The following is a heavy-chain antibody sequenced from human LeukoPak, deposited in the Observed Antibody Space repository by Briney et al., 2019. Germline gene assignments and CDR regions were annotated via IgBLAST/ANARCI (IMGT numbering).Heavy chain of an antibody. V-gene: IGHV3-23*01. CDR1: GFTFSSYA. CDR2: ISGSGGST. J-gene: IGHJ5*02. CDR3: AKDFLPGYASIYNWFDP. Sequence: GGSLRLSCAASGFTFSSYAMSWVRQAPGKGLEWVSAISGSGGSTYYADSVKGRFTISRDNSKNTLYLQMNSLRAEDTAVYYCAKDFLPGYASIYNWFDPWGQGTLVTVSS. D-gene: IGHD3-3*01.